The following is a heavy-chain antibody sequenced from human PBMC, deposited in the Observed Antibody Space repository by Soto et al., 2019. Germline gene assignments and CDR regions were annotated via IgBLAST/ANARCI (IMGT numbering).Heavy chain of an antibody. CDR2: ISAYNGNT. Sequence: ASMTVSCDASGYTCIHYGLSCEQYASRRGLGWMRWISAYNGNTNYAQKLQGRVTMTTDTSTSTAYMELRSLRSDDTAVYYCARTVTYYYYYYMDASGKGTKATASS. CDR3: ARTVTYYYYYYMDA. D-gene: IGHD5-18*01. V-gene: IGHV1-18*01. J-gene: IGHJ6*03. CDR1: GYTCIHYG.